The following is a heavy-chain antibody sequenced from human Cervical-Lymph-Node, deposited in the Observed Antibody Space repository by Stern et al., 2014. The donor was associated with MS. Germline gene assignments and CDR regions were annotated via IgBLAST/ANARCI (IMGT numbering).Heavy chain of an antibody. D-gene: IGHD2-15*01. Sequence: QVQLVQSGGGVVQPGRSLRLSCAASGFTFSSYGMHWVRQAPGKGLEWVAVISYDGSHKYYADSVKGRFTISRDNSKNTLYLQMNSLRAEDTAVYYCAKAIEVVVASLMNWGQGTLVTVSS. CDR3: AKAIEVVVASLMN. J-gene: IGHJ4*02. V-gene: IGHV3-30*18. CDR1: GFTFSSYG. CDR2: ISYDGSHK.